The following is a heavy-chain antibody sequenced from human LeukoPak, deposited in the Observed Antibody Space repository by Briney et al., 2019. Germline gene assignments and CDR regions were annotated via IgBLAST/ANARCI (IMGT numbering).Heavy chain of an antibody. CDR3: GRYFDWLLDPEYYYYYYGMDV. J-gene: IGHJ6*02. CDR1: GYTFTSYG. Sequence: ASVKVSCKASGYTFTSYGISWVRQAPGQGLEWMGWISAYNGNTNYAQKLQGRVTMTTDTSTSTAYMELRSLRSDDAAVYYCGRYFDWLLDPEYYYYYYGMDVWGQGTTVTVSS. D-gene: IGHD3-9*01. V-gene: IGHV1-18*01. CDR2: ISAYNGNT.